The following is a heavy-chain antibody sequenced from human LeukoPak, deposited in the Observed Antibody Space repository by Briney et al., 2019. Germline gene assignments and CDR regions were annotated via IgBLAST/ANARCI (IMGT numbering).Heavy chain of an antibody. CDR1: GFTFSNAW. D-gene: IGHD6-19*01. CDR3: AKDISTRAVAGFYYFDY. CDR2: ISGSGGST. J-gene: IGHJ4*02. V-gene: IGHV3-23*01. Sequence: GGSLRLSCAASGFTFSNAWMSWVRQAPGKGLEWVSAISGSGGSTYYADSVKGRFTISRDNSKNTLYLQMNSLRAEDTALYYCAKDISTRAVAGFYYFDYWGQGTLVTVSS.